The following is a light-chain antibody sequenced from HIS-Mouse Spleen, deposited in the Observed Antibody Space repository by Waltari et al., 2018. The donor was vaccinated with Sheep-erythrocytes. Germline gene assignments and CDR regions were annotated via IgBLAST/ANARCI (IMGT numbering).Light chain of an antibody. CDR1: SSNIGNNY. CDR3: GTWDSSLSAGRV. J-gene: IGLJ3*02. Sequence: QSVLTQPPSVSAAPGQKVTISCSGSSSNIGNNYVSWSQQLPGTAPKLLSYDNNKRPSGIPDRFSGSKSGTSATLGITGLQTGDEADYYCGTWDSSLSAGRVFGGGTKLTVL. V-gene: IGLV1-51*01. CDR2: DNN.